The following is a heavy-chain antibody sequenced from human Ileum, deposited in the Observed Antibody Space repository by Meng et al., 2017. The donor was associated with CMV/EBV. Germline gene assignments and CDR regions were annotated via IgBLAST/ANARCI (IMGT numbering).Heavy chain of an antibody. J-gene: IGHJ3*02. CDR3: ARAPRVVVLLTQGGAFDI. V-gene: IGHV4-39*07. CDR2: IYYSGTT. Sequence: CSVLGGSINTSPYYWAWIRQSPGQGLEWIGTIYYSGTTFYNSSLKSRATISVDTSKNQFSLGLTSVTAADTAVYYCARAPRVVVLLTQGGAFDIWSQGTLVTVSS. D-gene: IGHD3-22*01. CDR1: GGSINTSPYY.